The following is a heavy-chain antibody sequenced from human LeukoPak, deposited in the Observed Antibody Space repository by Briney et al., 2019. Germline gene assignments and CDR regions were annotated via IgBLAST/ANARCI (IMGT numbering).Heavy chain of an antibody. J-gene: IGHJ4*02. V-gene: IGHV3-21*01. Sequence: PGGSLSLSCAASGFTFSSYSMNWVRQAPGTGLEGVSSISSSSSYIYYADSVKGRFTISRDNAKNSLYLQMNSLRAEDTAVYYCARAGGYVDVDYWGQGTLVTVSS. D-gene: IGHD5-12*01. CDR3: ARAGGYVDVDY. CDR2: ISSSSSYI. CDR1: GFTFSSYS.